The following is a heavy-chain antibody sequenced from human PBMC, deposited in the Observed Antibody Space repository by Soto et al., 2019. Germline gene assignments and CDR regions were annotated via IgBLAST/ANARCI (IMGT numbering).Heavy chain of an antibody. V-gene: IGHV1-69*04. J-gene: IGHJ2*01. CDR3: ARDVDDGTYWYFDL. Sequence: SVKVSCKASGGTFSSYTISWVRQAPGQGLEWMGRIIPILGIANYAQKFQGRVTITADKSTSTAYMELSSLRSEDTAVYYCARDVDDGTYWYFDLWGRGTLVTVPQ. CDR1: GGTFSSYT. D-gene: IGHD4-17*01. CDR2: IIPILGIA.